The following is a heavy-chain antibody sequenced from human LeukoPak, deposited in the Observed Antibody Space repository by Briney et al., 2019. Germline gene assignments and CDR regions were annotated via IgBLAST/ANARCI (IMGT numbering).Heavy chain of an antibody. D-gene: IGHD2-2*01. CDR3: ARETGYCSSTSCYLYYYGMDV. V-gene: IGHV1-69*06. CDR2: IIPIFGTA. J-gene: IGHJ6*04. CDR1: GGTFSSYA. Sequence: SVKVSSKASGGTFSSYAISRVRQAPGQGLEWMGGIIPIFGTANYAQKCQGRVTITADKSTSTAYMELSSLRSEDTAVYYCARETGYCSSTSCYLYYYGMDVWGKGTTVTVSS.